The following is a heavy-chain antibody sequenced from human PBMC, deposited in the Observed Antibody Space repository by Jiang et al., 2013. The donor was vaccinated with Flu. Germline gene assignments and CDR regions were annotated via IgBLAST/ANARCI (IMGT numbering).Heavy chain of an antibody. D-gene: IGHD6-19*01. CDR3: ARMFPSAVAGTDDAFDI. CDR2: IYYSGST. V-gene: IGHV4-39*01. Sequence: CTVSGGSISSSSYYWGWIRSPREGLEWIGSIYYSGSTYYNPSLKSRVTISVDTSKNQFSLKLSSVTAADTAVYYCARMFPSAVAGTDDAFDIWGQGTMVTVSS. CDR1: GGSISSSSYY. J-gene: IGHJ3*02.